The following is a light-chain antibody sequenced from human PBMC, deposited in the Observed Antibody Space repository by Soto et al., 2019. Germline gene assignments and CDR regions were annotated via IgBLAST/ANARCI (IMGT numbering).Light chain of an antibody. J-gene: IGKJ4*01. V-gene: IGKV1-12*01. Sequence: DVQVTQYPSFVSASVGDRVTITCRASHDISNWLAWYQQKPGKAPRALIYGAVTLQSGVPPTFSGSRSGTEFTLTIDCRQPDDFATYFCQQPHTFPRTFGRGTKV. CDR1: HDISNW. CDR2: GAV. CDR3: QQPHTFPRT.